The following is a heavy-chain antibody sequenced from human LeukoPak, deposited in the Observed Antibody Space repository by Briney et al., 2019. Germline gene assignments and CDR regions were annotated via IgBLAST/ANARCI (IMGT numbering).Heavy chain of an antibody. CDR3: AKAYYDILTGYYAPDAFDI. V-gene: IGHV3-23*01. J-gene: IGHJ3*02. CDR2: ISGSGGST. Sequence: GGSLRLSCAASGFTFSSYAMSWVRQAPGKGLEWVSAISGSGGSTYYADSVKDRFTISRDNSKNTLYLQMNSLRAEDTAVYYCAKAYYDILTGYYAPDAFDIWGQGTMVTVSS. CDR1: GFTFSSYA. D-gene: IGHD3-9*01.